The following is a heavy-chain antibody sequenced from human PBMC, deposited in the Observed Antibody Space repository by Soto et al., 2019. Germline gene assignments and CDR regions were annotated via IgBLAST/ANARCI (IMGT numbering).Heavy chain of an antibody. Sequence: EVQLVESGGGLVQPGGSLRLSCAASGFTFSNYAMHWVRQPPGKGLEYVSAISRDGSSTQYAESVKARFTISRDNSRSTLSRQRGSLRTEDMAVYYCARGSEGWFGELWQWGQGTLVTVSS. CDR2: ISRDGSST. J-gene: IGHJ4*02. CDR3: ARGSEGWFGELWQ. D-gene: IGHD3-10*01. CDR1: GFTFSNYA. V-gene: IGHV3-64*07.